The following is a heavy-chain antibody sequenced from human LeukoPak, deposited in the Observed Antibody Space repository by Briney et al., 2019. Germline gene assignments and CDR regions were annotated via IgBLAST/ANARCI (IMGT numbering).Heavy chain of an antibody. V-gene: IGHV3-33*01. Sequence: GGSLRLSCAASGFTFSSYGMHWVRQPPGKGLEWVADIWYDGSNKYYADSVKGRFTISRDNSKNTLYLQMNSLRAEDTAVYYCGRGGDNEGAYYFDYWGQGTLVTVSS. CDR3: GRGGDNEGAYYFDY. J-gene: IGHJ4*02. CDR2: IWYDGSNK. CDR1: GFTFSSYG. D-gene: IGHD2-21*02.